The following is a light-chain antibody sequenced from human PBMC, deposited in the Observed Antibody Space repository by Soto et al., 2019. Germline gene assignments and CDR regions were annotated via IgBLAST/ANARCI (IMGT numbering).Light chain of an antibody. CDR3: QQYNRYPLT. Sequence: DIQMTQSPSTLSASVGDRVTITCRASQSINSWLAWYQQRPGKAPNLLIYHASSLESGVPSRFSGSGSGTEFTLSISSLQPDDFATYYCQQYNRYPLTFGGGTKVEIK. CDR2: HAS. J-gene: IGKJ4*01. CDR1: QSINSW. V-gene: IGKV1-5*01.